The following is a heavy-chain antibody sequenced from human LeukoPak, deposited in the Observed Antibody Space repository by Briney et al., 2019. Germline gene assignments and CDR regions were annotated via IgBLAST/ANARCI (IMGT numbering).Heavy chain of an antibody. V-gene: IGHV3-74*01. D-gene: IGHD5-24*01. J-gene: IGHJ4*02. CDR2: INTDGRST. CDR1: GFTFGSYW. Sequence: GGSLRLSCAASGFTFGSYWMHWVRQVPGKGLVWVARINTDGRSTSYGESVKGRFTVSRDNAKNTLYVQMNSLRDEDTAVYYCVRDVWGDRDGFFAYWGQGTLVTVSS. CDR3: VRDVWGDRDGFFAY.